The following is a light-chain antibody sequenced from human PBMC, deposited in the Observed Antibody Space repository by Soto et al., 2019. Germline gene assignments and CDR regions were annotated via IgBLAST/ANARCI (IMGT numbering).Light chain of an antibody. CDR3: QQYATYARLT. J-gene: IGKJ3*01. Sequence: EIVLTQSPGTLSSSLGERATLSCRARQRLSQYLAWYQQKPGQAPRLLIYGASSRANGIPDRFSGGGSGTDFTLTTHGLEPEDFGVYYCQQYATYARLTFGPGTNVDI. CDR2: GAS. CDR1: QRLSQY. V-gene: IGKV3-20*01.